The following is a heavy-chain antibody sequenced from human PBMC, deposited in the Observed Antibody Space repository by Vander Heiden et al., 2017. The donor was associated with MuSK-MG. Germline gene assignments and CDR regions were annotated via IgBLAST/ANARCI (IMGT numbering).Heavy chain of an antibody. Sequence: QVQLVQSGAEVKKPGASVKVSCKASGYTFTSYYMHWVRQAPGQGLEWMGIINPSGGSTSYAQKFQGRVTRTRDTSTSTVYMELSSLRSEDTAVYYCASAHNDGSGSDDNRPPSWAFDIWGQGTMVTVSS. D-gene: IGHD3-10*01. CDR1: GYTFTSYY. CDR3: ASAHNDGSGSDDNRPPSWAFDI. V-gene: IGHV1-46*01. CDR2: INPSGGST. J-gene: IGHJ3*02.